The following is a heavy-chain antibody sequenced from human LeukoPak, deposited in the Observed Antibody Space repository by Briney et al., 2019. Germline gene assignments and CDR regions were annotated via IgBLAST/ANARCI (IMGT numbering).Heavy chain of an antibody. V-gene: IGHV1-2*02. CDR2: INPNSGGT. CDR3: AREETGYSSSWVDY. CDR1: GYTFTGYY. J-gene: IGHJ4*02. Sequence: ASVKVSCKASGYTFTGYYMHWVRQAPGQGLEWMGWINPNSGGTNYAQKFQGRVTMTRDTSISTAYMELSRLRSDDTAVYYCAREETGYSSSWVDYWGQGTLVTVSS. D-gene: IGHD6-13*01.